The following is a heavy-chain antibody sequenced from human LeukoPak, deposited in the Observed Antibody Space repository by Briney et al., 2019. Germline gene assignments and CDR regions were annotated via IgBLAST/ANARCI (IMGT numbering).Heavy chain of an antibody. CDR2: ISYDGSNK. J-gene: IGHJ4*02. D-gene: IGHD2-21*01. CDR1: GFTFSSSA. CDR3: AKGFSTSAYSDFDY. Sequence: ERSLRLSCAASGFTFSSSAMHWVRQAPGEGLEWVAVISYDGSNKYYADSVKGRSTISRDSSKNTLYLQMNSLRAEDTAVYYCAKGFSTSAYSDFDYWGQGTLVTVSS. V-gene: IGHV3-30-3*01.